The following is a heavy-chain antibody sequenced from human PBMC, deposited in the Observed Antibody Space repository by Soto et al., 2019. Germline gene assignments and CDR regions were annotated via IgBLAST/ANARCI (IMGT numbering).Heavy chain of an antibody. CDR1: GGSISSSSYY. CDR2: IYYSGST. Sequence: SETLSLTCTVSGGSISSSSYYWGWIRQPPGKGLEWIGSIYYSGSTYYNPSLKSRVTISVDTSKNQFSLKLSSVTAADTAVYYCARWDRYGSGSPHFDYWGQGTLVTVSS. D-gene: IGHD3-10*01. CDR3: ARWDRYGSGSPHFDY. J-gene: IGHJ4*02. V-gene: IGHV4-39*01.